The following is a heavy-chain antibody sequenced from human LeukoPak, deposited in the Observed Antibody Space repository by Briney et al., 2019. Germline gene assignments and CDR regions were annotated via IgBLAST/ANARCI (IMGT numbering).Heavy chain of an antibody. CDR3: ARDYFDSSGYYYFDY. J-gene: IGHJ4*02. Sequence: ASVKVSCKASGYTFTSYGISWVRQAPGQGLEWMGWISPYNGNTYYAQKFHGRVTLTTDTSTSTAYMELRSLRSNDTAVYYCARDYFDSSGYYYFDYWGQGTLVTVSS. CDR2: ISPYNGNT. CDR1: GYTFTSYG. D-gene: IGHD3-22*01. V-gene: IGHV1-18*01.